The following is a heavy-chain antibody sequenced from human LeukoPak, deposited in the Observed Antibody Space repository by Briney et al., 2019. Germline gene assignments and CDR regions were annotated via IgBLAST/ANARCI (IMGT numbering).Heavy chain of an antibody. V-gene: IGHV3-21*01. CDR3: ARDESLVRGAAFDY. D-gene: IGHD3-10*01. CDR2: ISSSSNYI. J-gene: IGHJ4*02. Sequence: PGGSLRLSCAASGFTFSTYEMNWVRQAPGKGLEWVSYISSSSNYINHADSVKGRFTISRDNAKNSLYLQMNSLRAEDTAVYYCARDESLVRGAAFDYWGQGTLVTVSS. CDR1: GFTFSTYE.